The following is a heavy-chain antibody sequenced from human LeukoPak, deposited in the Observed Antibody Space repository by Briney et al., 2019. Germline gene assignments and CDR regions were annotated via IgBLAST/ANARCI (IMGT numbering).Heavy chain of an antibody. D-gene: IGHD6-19*01. J-gene: IGHJ3*02. Sequence: SETLSLTCTVSGGSISSYYWSWIRQPPGKGLEWIGYIYYSGSTNYNPSLKSRVTISVDTSKNQFSLELSSVTAADTAVYYCATHSSGWPDAFDIWGQGTMVTVSS. CDR1: GGSISSYY. V-gene: IGHV4-59*08. CDR2: IYYSGST. CDR3: ATHSSGWPDAFDI.